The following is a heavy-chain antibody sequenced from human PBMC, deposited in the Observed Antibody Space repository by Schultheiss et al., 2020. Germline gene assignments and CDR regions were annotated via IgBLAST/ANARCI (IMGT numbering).Heavy chain of an antibody. CDR3: ARDWVTVVPAATRPYYYYYGMDV. CDR1: GGSISNYH. V-gene: IGHV4-59*01. CDR2: IYYSGCT. J-gene: IGHJ6*02. D-gene: IGHD2-2*01. Sequence: SETLSLTCTVSGGSISNYHWSWIRQSPGKGLEWIGYIYYSGCTNYNPSLKSRVTISVDTSTNQFSLKLSSVTAADTAVYYCARDWVTVVPAATRPYYYYYGMDVWGQGTTVTVSS.